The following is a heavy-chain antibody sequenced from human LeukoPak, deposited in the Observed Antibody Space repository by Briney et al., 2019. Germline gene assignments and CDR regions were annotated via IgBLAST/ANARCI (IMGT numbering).Heavy chain of an antibody. CDR3: AVGGYSGYDSGYYYMDV. J-gene: IGHJ6*03. CDR1: GYTFADYY. Sequence: ASVKVSCKTSGYTFADYYMHWVRQAPGQGLEWIGWNNPNGGGTNYAQKFQGRVTMTRDTSISTASIELSSLTSDDTAVYYCAVGGYSGYDSGYYYMDVWGKGTTVTISS. V-gene: IGHV1-2*02. D-gene: IGHD5-12*01. CDR2: NNPNGGGT.